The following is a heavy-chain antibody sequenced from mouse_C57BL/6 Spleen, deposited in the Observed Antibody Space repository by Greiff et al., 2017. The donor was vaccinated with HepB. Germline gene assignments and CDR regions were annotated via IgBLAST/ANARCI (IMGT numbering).Heavy chain of an antibody. Sequence: EVQLVESGGGLVKPGGSLKLSCAASGFTFSDYGMHWVRQAPEKGLEWVAYISSGSSTIYYADTVKGRFTISRDNAKNTLFLQMTSLRSEDTAMYYCARGAYYSNKGGYYYAMDYWGQGTSVTVSS. V-gene: IGHV5-17*01. CDR1: GFTFSDYG. J-gene: IGHJ4*01. CDR3: ARGAYYSNKGGYYYAMDY. CDR2: ISSGSSTI. D-gene: IGHD2-5*01.